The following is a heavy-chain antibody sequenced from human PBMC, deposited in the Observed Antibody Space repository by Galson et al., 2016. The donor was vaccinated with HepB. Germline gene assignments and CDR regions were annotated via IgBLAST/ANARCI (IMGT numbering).Heavy chain of an antibody. CDR2: ISGSGGNT. V-gene: IGHV3-23*01. D-gene: IGHD5-18*01. CDR1: GFTFSSYA. Sequence: SLRLSCAASGFTFSSYAMWWVRQAPGKGLEWVSGISGSGGNTYYADSVKGRFTISRDNSKNRLYLQMNSLRVEDMAVYYCAKDRDGYSYGLGAFDIWGQGTMVTVSS. J-gene: IGHJ3*02. CDR3: AKDRDGYSYGLGAFDI.